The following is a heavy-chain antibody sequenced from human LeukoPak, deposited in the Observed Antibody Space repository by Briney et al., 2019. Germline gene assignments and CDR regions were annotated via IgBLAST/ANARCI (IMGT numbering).Heavy chain of an antibody. J-gene: IGHJ4*02. CDR2: ISGSGGST. CDR3: AKSDFDWLLKSPFGY. CDR1: GFTFSSYA. Sequence: GGSLRLSCAASGFTFSSYAMSWVRQAPGKGLEWVSAISGSGGSTYYADSVKGRFTISRDNSKNTLYLQMNSLRAEDTAVYYCAKSDFDWLLKSPFGYRGQGTLVTVSS. D-gene: IGHD3-9*01. V-gene: IGHV3-23*01.